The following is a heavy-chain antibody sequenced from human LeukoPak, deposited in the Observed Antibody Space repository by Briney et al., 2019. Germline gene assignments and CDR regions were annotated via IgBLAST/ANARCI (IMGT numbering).Heavy chain of an antibody. CDR3: ASSYCSSTSCYALFDY. CDR2: INPSGGST. J-gene: IGHJ4*02. CDR1: GYTFTSYY. Sequence: ASVKVSCKASGYTFTSYYMHWVRQAPGQGLEWMGIINPSGGSTSYAQKFQGRVTMTRDTSTSTVYMELSSLRSEDTAVYYCASSYCSSTSCYALFDYWGQGTLVTVSS. V-gene: IGHV1-46*01. D-gene: IGHD2-2*01.